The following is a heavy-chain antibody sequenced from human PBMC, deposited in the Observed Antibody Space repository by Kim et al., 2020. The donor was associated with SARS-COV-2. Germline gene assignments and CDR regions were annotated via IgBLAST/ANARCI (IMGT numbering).Heavy chain of an antibody. V-gene: IGHV1-69*13. CDR2: IIPIFGTA. CDR1: GGTFSSYA. D-gene: IGHD3-10*01. J-gene: IGHJ4*02. CDR3: ARGRRRGYYYGSGSYSHFDY. Sequence: SVKVSCKASGGTFSSYAISWVRQAPGQGLEWMGGIIPIFGTANYAQKFQGRVTITADESTSTAYMELSSLRSEDTAVYYCARGRRRGYYYGSGSYSHFDYWGQGTLVTVSS.